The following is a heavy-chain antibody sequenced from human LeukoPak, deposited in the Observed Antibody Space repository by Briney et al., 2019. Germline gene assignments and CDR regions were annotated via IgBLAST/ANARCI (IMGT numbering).Heavy chain of an antibody. CDR3: ARDPGYFYYGMDV. CDR2: INGEGSRI. Sequence: GGSLRLSCAVTGFNLRTYWIHWVRHSPGRGLEWVARINGEGSRISYADSVRGRFTISRDNAKNTASLQMTSLRAEDTALYYCARDPGYFYYGMDVWGQGTTVVVSS. V-gene: IGHV3-74*01. CDR1: GFNLRTYW. J-gene: IGHJ6*02.